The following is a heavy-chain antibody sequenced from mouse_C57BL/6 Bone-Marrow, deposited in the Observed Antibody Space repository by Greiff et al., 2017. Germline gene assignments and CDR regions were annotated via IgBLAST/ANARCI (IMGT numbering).Heavy chain of an antibody. J-gene: IGHJ4*01. CDR1: GYSLTSGYY. CDR3: ARGGFGYYCISYAMDY. Sequence: EVQLQQSGPGLVKPSQSLSPTCSVTGYSLTSGYYWNWIRQFPGNKLEWMGYKSYHGSNNYNPSLKNRIPINRDTSKNQLFLKLNSVTTEDTATYDCARGGFGYYCISYAMDYWGQGTSVTVSS. D-gene: IGHD2-3*01. CDR2: KSYHGSN. V-gene: IGHV3-6*01.